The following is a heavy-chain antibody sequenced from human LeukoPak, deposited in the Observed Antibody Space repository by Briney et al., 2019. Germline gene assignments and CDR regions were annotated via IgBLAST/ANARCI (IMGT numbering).Heavy chain of an antibody. CDR3: ARGLPIFGVVITFDY. CDR2: IYSGGST. V-gene: IGHV3-53*01. Sequence: GGSLRLSCAASGFTVSSNYMSWVRQAPGKGLEWVSVIYSGGSTYYADSVKDRFTISRDNSKNTLYLQMNSLRAEDTAVYYCARGLPIFGVVITFDYWGQGTLVTVSS. D-gene: IGHD3-3*01. CDR1: GFTVSSNY. J-gene: IGHJ4*02.